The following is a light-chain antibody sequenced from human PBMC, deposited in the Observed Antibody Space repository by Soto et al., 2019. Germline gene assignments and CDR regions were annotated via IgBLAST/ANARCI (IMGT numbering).Light chain of an antibody. CDR1: SSDVGPYNL. V-gene: IGLV2-23*02. Sequence: QSALTQSASVSGSPGQSITISCTGTSSDVGPYNLVSWYQQHPGKAPKLIIYEVSERHSGVSNRFSGSKSGNTASLTISGLQADDEADYYCCSYSGRNTFVFGLGTKVTVL. J-gene: IGLJ1*01. CDR2: EVS. CDR3: CSYSGRNTFV.